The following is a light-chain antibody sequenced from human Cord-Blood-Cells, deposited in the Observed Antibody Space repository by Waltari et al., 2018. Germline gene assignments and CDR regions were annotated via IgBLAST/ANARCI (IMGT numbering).Light chain of an antibody. Sequence: DIVMTQSPDSLAVSLGEXXXXXXXXXXIVLYSSNNKNYLAWYQQKPGQPPKLLIYCASTRESGVPDRFSGSGSGTDFTLTISSLQAEDVAVYYCQQYYSTPYTFGQGTKLEIK. V-gene: IGKV4-1*01. CDR3: QQYYSTPYT. CDR1: XIVLYSSNNKNY. CDR2: CAS. J-gene: IGKJ2*01.